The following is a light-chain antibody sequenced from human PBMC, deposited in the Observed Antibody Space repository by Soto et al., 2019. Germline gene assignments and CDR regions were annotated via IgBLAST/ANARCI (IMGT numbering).Light chain of an antibody. CDR2: EVS. V-gene: IGLV2-14*01. Sequence: QSALTQPASVSGSPGQSITISCTGTSSDVGGYNYASWYQQHPGKVPKLMIYEVSNRPSRVSNRFSGSKSGNTASLTISGLQAEDEADYYCSSYTRSSTSYVFGTGTKVTVL. J-gene: IGLJ1*01. CDR3: SSYTRSSTSYV. CDR1: SSDVGGYNY.